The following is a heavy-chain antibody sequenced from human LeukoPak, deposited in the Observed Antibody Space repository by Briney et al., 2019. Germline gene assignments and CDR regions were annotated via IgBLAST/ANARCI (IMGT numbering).Heavy chain of an antibody. CDR2: ISSSSGTT. CDR1: GFTFSGYS. J-gene: IGHJ4*02. CDR3: ARSIRVATMIFDY. D-gene: IGHD5-12*01. V-gene: IGHV3-48*02. Sequence: AGGSLRLSCVDSGFTFSGYSMNWVRQAPGKGPEWISYISSSSGTTYYADSVTGRFTISRDNAKNSLYLQMNSLRDEDTAVYYCARSIRVATMIFDYWGQGTLVTVSS.